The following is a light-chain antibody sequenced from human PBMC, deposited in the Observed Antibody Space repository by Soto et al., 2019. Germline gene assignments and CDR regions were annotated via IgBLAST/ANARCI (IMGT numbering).Light chain of an antibody. CDR1: QGVSRK. V-gene: IGKV3-15*01. CDR3: QQYDGAPLT. J-gene: IGKJ3*01. Sequence: DIVMTQSPATLSVAPGERVTFSCRASQGVSRKLAWYQHKPGQAPRLLISGASTGATDIPARFSGSGSGTEFTLTISSLQSEDCAIYYCQQYDGAPLTLGPGTKVDIK. CDR2: GAS.